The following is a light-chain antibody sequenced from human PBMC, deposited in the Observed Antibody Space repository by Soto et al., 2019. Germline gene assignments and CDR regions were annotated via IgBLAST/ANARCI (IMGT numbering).Light chain of an antibody. CDR3: LLFYNGPYV. CDR2: DTT. J-gene: IGLJ1*01. Sequence: QAVVTQEPSLTVSPGGTVTLTCGSSTGAVTNGHYPYWFQQKPGQAPRTLVYDTTNRHSWTPARFSGSLLGGKAALTLSGAQPEDEAEYYCLLFYNGPYVFGNGKKVTVL. V-gene: IGLV7-46*01. CDR1: TGAVTNGHY.